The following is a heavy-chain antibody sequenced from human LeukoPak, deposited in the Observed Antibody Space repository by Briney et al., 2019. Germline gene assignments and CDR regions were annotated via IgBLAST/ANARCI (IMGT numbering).Heavy chain of an antibody. Sequence: SETLSLTCTVSGGSISSGGYYWSWIRQPPGKGLEWIGYIYHSGSTYYNPSLKSRVTISVDRSKNQFSLKLNSVTAADTAVYYCAKKDYGDHRGFDYWGQGTLVTVSS. V-gene: IGHV4-30-2*01. CDR2: IYHSGST. CDR1: GGSISSGGYY. J-gene: IGHJ4*02. D-gene: IGHD4-17*01. CDR3: AKKDYGDHRGFDY.